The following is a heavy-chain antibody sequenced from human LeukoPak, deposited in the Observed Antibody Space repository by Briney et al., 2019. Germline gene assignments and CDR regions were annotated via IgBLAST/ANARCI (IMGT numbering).Heavy chain of an antibody. J-gene: IGHJ3*02. V-gene: IGHV3-30*02. CDR3: AKGDSGSYGALDI. CDR2: IRYDGSNK. CDR1: GFTFSSYG. D-gene: IGHD1-26*01. Sequence: GGSLRLSCAASGFTFSSYGMHWVRQAPGKGLEWVAFIRYDGSNKYYADSVKGRFTISRDNSKNTLYLQMNSLRVEDTAVYYCAKGDSGSYGALDIWGQGTMVTVSS.